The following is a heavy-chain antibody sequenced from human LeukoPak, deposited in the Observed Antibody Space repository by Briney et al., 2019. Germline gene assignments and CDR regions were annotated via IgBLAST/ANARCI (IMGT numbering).Heavy chain of an antibody. J-gene: IGHJ6*03. D-gene: IGHD3-10*01. V-gene: IGHV3-30*03. Sequence: GGSLRLSCVGSGFSFRTYGMHWVRQAPGKGLEWVALISFEGSKKYYSDSVKGRFTISRDNSKNTLYLQMNGLRAEDTAVYYCARDGGSGSYSLDYYYYYMDVWGKGTTVTVSS. CDR2: ISFEGSKK. CDR1: GFSFRTYG. CDR3: ARDGGSGSYSLDYYYYYMDV.